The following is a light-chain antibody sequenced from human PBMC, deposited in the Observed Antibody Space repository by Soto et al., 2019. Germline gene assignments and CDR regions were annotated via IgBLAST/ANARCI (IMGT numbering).Light chain of an antibody. Sequence: DIQMTQSPSSLSASVGDRVTITCQASQDMSNYLNWYQQKPGKAPKLLIYDASNLETGVPSRFSGSGSGTDFTFTISSLQPEDIATYYCQQYDNLPFFGGGTKVEIK. V-gene: IGKV1-33*01. CDR2: DAS. CDR1: QDMSNY. J-gene: IGKJ4*01. CDR3: QQYDNLPF.